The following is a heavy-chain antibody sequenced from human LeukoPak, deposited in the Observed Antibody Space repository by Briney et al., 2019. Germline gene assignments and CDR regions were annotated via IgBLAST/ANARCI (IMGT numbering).Heavy chain of an antibody. J-gene: IGHJ4*02. CDR1: GYTFTSYG. CDR3: ARDQPDYDYVWGSYRSIDY. Sequence: ASVKVSCKASGYTFTSYGISWVRQAPGQGLEWMGWISAYNGNTNYAQKLQGRVTMTTDTSTSTAYMELRSLRSDDTAVYYCARDQPDYDYVWGSYRSIDYWGQGTPVTVSS. D-gene: IGHD3-16*02. CDR2: ISAYNGNT. V-gene: IGHV1-18*01.